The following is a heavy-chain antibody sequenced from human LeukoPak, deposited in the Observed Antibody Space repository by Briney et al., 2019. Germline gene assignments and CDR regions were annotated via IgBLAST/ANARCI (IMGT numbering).Heavy chain of an antibody. CDR2: ISYDGSNK. CDR1: GFTFSSYA. J-gene: IGHJ5*02. Sequence: RRSLRLSYAASGFTFSSYAMHWVRQAPGKGLEWVAVISYDGSNKYYADSVKGRFTISRDNSKNTLYLQMNSLRAEDTAVYYCARVGACSGGSCYSGWFDPWGQGTLVTVSS. V-gene: IGHV3-30*04. D-gene: IGHD2-15*01. CDR3: ARVGACSGGSCYSGWFDP.